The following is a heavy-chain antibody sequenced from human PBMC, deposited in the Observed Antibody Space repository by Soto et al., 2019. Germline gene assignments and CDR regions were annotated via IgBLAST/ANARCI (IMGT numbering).Heavy chain of an antibody. CDR2: IWYDGSNK. J-gene: IGHJ6*02. Sequence: QVQLVEFGGGVVQPGRSLRLSCAASGFTFSSYGMHWVRQAPGKGLEWVAVIWYDGSNKYYADSVRGRFTISRDNSKNTLYLQMNSLRAEDTAVYYCARDRTALELCLYYGMDVWGQGTTVTVSS. CDR1: GFTFSSYG. V-gene: IGHV3-33*01. D-gene: IGHD1-26*01. CDR3: ARDRTALELCLYYGMDV.